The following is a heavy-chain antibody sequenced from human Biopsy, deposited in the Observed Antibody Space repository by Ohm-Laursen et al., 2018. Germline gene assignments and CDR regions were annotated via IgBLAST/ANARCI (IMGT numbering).Heavy chain of an antibody. CDR3: ATPFQYYDSWGGYPPFDH. CDR2: IIAVSGLV. V-gene: IGHV1-69*10. CDR1: GGTFSNYA. J-gene: IGHJ4*02. D-gene: IGHD3-3*01. Sequence: SVKVSCKASGGTFSNYAISWVRQAPGEGLEWVGGIIAVSGLVNYAPKFQGRVSITADKSATTAYMELSSLKSEDTAVYYCATPFQYYDSWGGYPPFDHWGQGTLVTVSS.